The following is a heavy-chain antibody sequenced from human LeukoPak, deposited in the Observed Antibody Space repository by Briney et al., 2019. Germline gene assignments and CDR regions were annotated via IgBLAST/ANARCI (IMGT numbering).Heavy chain of an antibody. V-gene: IGHV3-48*01. J-gene: IGHJ4*02. D-gene: IGHD6-6*01. CDR2: ISSSRSTI. Sequence: GGSLRLSCAASGFTFSSYSINWVRQAPGKGLEWVSYISSSRSTIYYADSVKGRFTISRDNAKNSLYLQMNSLRAEDPAVYYCARGDSSSSLYFDYWGQGTLVTVSS. CDR1: GFTFSSYS. CDR3: ARGDSSSSLYFDY.